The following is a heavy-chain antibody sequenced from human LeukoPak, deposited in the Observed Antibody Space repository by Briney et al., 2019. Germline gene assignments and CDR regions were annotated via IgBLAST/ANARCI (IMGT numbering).Heavy chain of an antibody. CDR1: GFTFSSYG. CDR3: ARGEFAWIQGSYGMNV. Sequence: PGRSLRLSCAASGFTFSSYGMHWVRQAPGKGLEWVAVISYDGSNKYYVDSVKGRFTISRDNAKNALYLQMNSLRAEDTAVYYCARGEFAWIQGSYGMNVWGQGTTVTVSS. J-gene: IGHJ6*02. V-gene: IGHV3-30*03. CDR2: ISYDGSNK. D-gene: IGHD5-18*01.